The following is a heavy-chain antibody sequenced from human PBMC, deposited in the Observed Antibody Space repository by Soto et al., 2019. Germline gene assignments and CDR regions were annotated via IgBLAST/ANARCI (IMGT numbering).Heavy chain of an antibody. J-gene: IGHJ4*02. V-gene: IGHV3-9*01. CDR1: GFTFDDYA. CDR2: ISWNSGSI. D-gene: IGHD3-16*01. CDR3: AKSGGGMGRGFKLKSYFDY. Sequence: SLRLSCAASGFTFDDYAMHWVRHAPGKGLEWVSGISWNSGSIGYADSVKGRFTLSRDNAKNSLYLQMNSLRAEDTALYYCAKSGGGMGRGFKLKSYFDYRGQGTLVNVAS.